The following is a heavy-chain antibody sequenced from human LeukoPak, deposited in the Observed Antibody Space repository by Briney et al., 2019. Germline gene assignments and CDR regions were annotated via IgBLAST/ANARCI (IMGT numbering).Heavy chain of an antibody. V-gene: IGHV3-7*01. Sequence: PGVSLRLSCAASGFTFSSYWMTWVRQAPGKGLEWVANINQDGSEKYYVDSVKGRFTISRDNAKNSLYLQMNSLRAEDTAVYYCARDRLGWSYLGFDIWGQGTMVTVSS. CDR3: ARDRLGWSYLGFDI. CDR2: INQDGSEK. CDR1: GFTFSSYW. J-gene: IGHJ3*02. D-gene: IGHD1-26*01.